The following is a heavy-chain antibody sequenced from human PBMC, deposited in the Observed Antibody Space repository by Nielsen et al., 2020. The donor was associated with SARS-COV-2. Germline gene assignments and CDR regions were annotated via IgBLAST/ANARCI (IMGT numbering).Heavy chain of an antibody. CDR1: GFSFSTYW. Sequence: GGSLRLSCAVSGFSFSTYWMHWVRQAPGQGLVWVSRIDSDGSSTIYADSVKGRFTISRDNAENSLFLQMHSLRDEDTAVYYCARIGSSWFVGRDYWGQGTLVTVSS. CDR3: ARIGSSWFVGRDY. V-gene: IGHV3-74*01. J-gene: IGHJ4*02. D-gene: IGHD6-13*01. CDR2: IDSDGSST.